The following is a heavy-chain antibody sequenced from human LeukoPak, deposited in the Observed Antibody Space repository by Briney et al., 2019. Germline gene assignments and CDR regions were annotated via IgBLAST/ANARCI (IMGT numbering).Heavy chain of an antibody. D-gene: IGHD6-13*01. V-gene: IGHV1-46*01. CDR1: GYTFTSYY. CDR3: ARVGVSGRIAAAGTHFQH. Sequence: ASVKVSCKASGYTFTSYYMHWVRQAPGQGPEWMGIINPSGGSTSYAQKFQGRVTMTRDTSTSTVYMELSSLRSEDTAVYYCARVGVSGRIAAAGTHFQHWGQGTLVTVSS. CDR2: INPSGGST. J-gene: IGHJ1*01.